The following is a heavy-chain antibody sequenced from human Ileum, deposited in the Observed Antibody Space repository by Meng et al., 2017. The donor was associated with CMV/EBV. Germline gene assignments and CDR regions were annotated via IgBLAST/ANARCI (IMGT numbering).Heavy chain of an antibody. V-gene: IGHV3-20*04. CDR1: GFTFDDYG. Sequence: GESLKISCAASGFTFDDYGMSWVRQAPGKGLEWVSGINWNGGSTGYADSVKGRFTISRDNAKNSLYLQMNSLRVEDTAVYYCARGQTGLYFDYWGQGTLVTVSS. D-gene: IGHD3-9*01. CDR3: ARGQTGLYFDY. J-gene: IGHJ4*02. CDR2: INWNGGST.